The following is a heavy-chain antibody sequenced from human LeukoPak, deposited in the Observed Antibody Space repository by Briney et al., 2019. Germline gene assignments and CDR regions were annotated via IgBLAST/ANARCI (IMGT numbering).Heavy chain of an antibody. Sequence: GGSLRLSCAASGFTFSSYGMHWVRQAPGKGLEWVAVISYDGSNKYYADSVKGRFTISRDNSKNTLYLQMNSLRAEDTAVYYCARRRMIAHYFDIWGQGTMVTVSS. V-gene: IGHV3-30*03. CDR3: ARRRMIAHYFDI. CDR2: ISYDGSNK. D-gene: IGHD3-22*01. CDR1: GFTFSSYG. J-gene: IGHJ3*02.